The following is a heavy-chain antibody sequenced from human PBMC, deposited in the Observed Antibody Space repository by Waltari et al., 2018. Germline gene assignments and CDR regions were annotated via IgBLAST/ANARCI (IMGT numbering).Heavy chain of an antibody. Sequence: EVQLLEAGGDLVQPGGSLRLSCAASGFTFSAYWMHWVRQAPGKGLGWGGRIKGVGHGSTSSDSVQGRFTILRDNTKNTVYLQLNSLRADDTAVYYCARKGGRGYTYGPFYFDSWGRGTLVTVSS. CDR3: ARKGGRGYTYGPFYFDS. CDR1: GFTFSAYW. V-gene: IGHV3-74*01. CDR2: IKGVGHGS. D-gene: IGHD5-18*01. J-gene: IGHJ4*02.